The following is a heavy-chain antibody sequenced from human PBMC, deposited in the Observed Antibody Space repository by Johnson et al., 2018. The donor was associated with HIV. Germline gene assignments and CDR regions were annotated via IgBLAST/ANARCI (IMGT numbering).Heavy chain of an antibody. CDR1: GLSFSNFG. CDR3: VRETRDDAFDI. D-gene: IGHD4-11*01. J-gene: IGHJ3*02. CDR2: INQDASEK. V-gene: IGHV3-7*03. Sequence: VQLVESGGGVVQPGKSLTLSCVGSGLSFSNFGIHWVRQAPGKGPEWVANINQDASEKSYVDSVKGRFTISRDNANNSMSLHMSGLRADDTAVYYCVRETRDDAFDIWGQGTMVTVSS.